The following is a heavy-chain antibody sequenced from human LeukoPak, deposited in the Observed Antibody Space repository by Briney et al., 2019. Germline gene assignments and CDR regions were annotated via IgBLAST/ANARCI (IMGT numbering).Heavy chain of an antibody. D-gene: IGHD2-8*02. CDR3: TTDKAWWAPGSYFEF. CDR2: IKSNPDGGTT. Sequence: GGSLRLSGGGSGFTFSHAWMSWVRQAPGKGLEWVGRIKSNPDGGTTDYGAPVKGRFSISRDDSKSTLYLQMNSLHTDDTAVYYCTTDKAWWAPGSYFEFWGQGSLVTVSS. J-gene: IGHJ4*02. CDR1: GFTFSHAW. V-gene: IGHV3-15*01.